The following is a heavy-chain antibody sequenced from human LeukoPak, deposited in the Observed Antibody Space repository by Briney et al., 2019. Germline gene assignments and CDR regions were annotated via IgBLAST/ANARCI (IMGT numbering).Heavy chain of an antibody. CDR3: AKSRGESRGASNY. D-gene: IGHD1-26*01. Sequence: PGGSLRLSCAASGFTFSSYAMNWVRQAPGRGLEWVSFISGSGDTTYYADSVRGRFTISRDSSKNTLYLQMNSLRDEDTAVYYCAKSRGESRGASNYWGQGTLVTVSS. CDR1: GFTFSSYA. CDR2: ISGSGDTT. J-gene: IGHJ4*02. V-gene: IGHV3-23*01.